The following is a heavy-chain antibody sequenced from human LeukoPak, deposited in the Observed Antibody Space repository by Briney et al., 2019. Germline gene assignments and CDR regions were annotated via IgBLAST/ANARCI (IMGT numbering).Heavy chain of an antibody. CDR1: GGSISGHY. Sequence: PSETLSLTCSVSGGSISGHYWSWIRQPPGKGLAWIGYIYHSGTTDYNPSLKTRLTISVDTSKNQFSLNLSSMTSADTAVYYCARGGGGYAADYWGQGTLVTVSS. J-gene: IGHJ4*02. CDR3: ARGGGGYAADY. V-gene: IGHV4-59*11. CDR2: IYHSGTT. D-gene: IGHD5-12*01.